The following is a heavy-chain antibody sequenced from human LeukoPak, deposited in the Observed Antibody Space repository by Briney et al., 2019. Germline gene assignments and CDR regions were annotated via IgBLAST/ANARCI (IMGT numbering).Heavy chain of an antibody. V-gene: IGHV3-30-3*02. Sequence: GGSLRLSCAASGFTFSSYAMHWVRQAPGKGLEWVAVISYDGSNKYYADSVKGRFTISRDNARNTLHLQTNSLRAEDTAVYYCAKNVGSSSRNGLDVWGQGTTVTVSS. D-gene: IGHD6-13*01. J-gene: IGHJ6*02. CDR2: ISYDGSNK. CDR1: GFTFSSYA. CDR3: AKNVGSSSRNGLDV.